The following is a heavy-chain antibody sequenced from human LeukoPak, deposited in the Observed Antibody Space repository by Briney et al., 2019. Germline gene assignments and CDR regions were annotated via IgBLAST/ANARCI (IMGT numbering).Heavy chain of an antibody. J-gene: IGHJ4*02. CDR2: IYYSGST. V-gene: IGHV4-39*01. Sequence: MTSETLSLTCTVSGGSISSSSYYWGWIRQPPGKGLEWIGSIYYSGSTYHNPSLKSRVTISVDTSKNQFSLKLSSVTAADTAVYYCARRYCSGGSCPFDYWGQGTLVTVSS. CDR1: GGSISSSSYY. D-gene: IGHD2-15*01. CDR3: ARRYCSGGSCPFDY.